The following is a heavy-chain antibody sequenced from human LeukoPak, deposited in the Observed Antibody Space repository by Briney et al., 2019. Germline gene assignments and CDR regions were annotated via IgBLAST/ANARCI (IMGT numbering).Heavy chain of an antibody. CDR2: IYYSGST. Sequence: SETLSLTCTVSGGSISSGGYYWSWIRQHPGKGLEWIGYIYYSGSTYYNPSLKSRLTISVGTSKNQFSLKLSSVTAADTAVYYCARYSGSYYFDYWGQGTLVTVSS. J-gene: IGHJ4*02. V-gene: IGHV4-31*03. CDR3: ARYSGSYYFDY. D-gene: IGHD6-6*01. CDR1: GGSISSGGYY.